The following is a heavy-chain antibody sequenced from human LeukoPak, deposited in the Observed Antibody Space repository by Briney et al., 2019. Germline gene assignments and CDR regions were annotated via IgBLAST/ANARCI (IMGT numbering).Heavy chain of an antibody. D-gene: IGHD1-26*01. CDR1: GFTFSSYD. Sequence: PGRSLRLSCAASGFTFSSYDMHWVRQARGKGLEWVAVVSYDGSNEYYADSVKGRFTISRDNSKNTLYLQMNSLRAEDTAVYYCAKEYSGSHSGRGIFEYWGQGTLVTVSS. CDR3: AKEYSGSHSGRGIFEY. CDR2: VSYDGSNE. J-gene: IGHJ4*02. V-gene: IGHV3-30*18.